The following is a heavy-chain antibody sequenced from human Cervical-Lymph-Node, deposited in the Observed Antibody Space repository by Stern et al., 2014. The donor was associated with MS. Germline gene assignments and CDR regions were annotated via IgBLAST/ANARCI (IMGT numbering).Heavy chain of an antibody. Sequence: EAQLVESGGGLVQPGGALKLSCAASGFMFSDAAMHWVRQAPGKGLEGVGRIRSKSNSYATAYGASVKGRFIISRDDSKNTAYLQMNSLKNEDTAVYYCTRSMIVVAFDYWGQGTLVTVSS. V-gene: IGHV3-73*01. CDR1: GFMFSDAA. J-gene: IGHJ4*02. CDR2: IRSKSNSYAT. CDR3: TRSMIVVAFDY. D-gene: IGHD3-22*01.